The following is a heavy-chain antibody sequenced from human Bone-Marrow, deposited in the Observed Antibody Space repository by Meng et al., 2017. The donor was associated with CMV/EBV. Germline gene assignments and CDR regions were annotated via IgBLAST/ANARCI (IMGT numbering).Heavy chain of an antibody. CDR1: GYTFTSYG. V-gene: IGHV1-18*01. Sequence: ASVKVSCKASGYTFTSYGISWVRRALGQGLEWMGWISAYNGNTNYAQKLQGRVTMTTDTSTSTAYMELRSLRSDDTAVYYCARDFVGATQMGYWGQGTLVTVYS. CDR2: ISAYNGNT. J-gene: IGHJ4*02. CDR3: ARDFVGATQMGY. D-gene: IGHD1-26*01.